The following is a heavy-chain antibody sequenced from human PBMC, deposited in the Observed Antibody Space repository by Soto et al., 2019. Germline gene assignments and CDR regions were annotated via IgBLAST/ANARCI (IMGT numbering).Heavy chain of an antibody. J-gene: IGHJ4*02. CDR2: INGGNGNT. CDR3: ARDDSGFSGSHYIDDFNY. Sequence: QVQLVQSGAELKKPGASVKVSCKASGNTVTNYAIHWVRQAPGQRLEWMGWINGGNGNTYYSEHFQGRVTFTRDTSAGTVYMQLSSQTAEDTAVYYCARDDSGFSGSHYIDDFNYWGQGALVTVSS. D-gene: IGHD1-26*01. CDR1: GNTVTNYA. V-gene: IGHV1-3*01.